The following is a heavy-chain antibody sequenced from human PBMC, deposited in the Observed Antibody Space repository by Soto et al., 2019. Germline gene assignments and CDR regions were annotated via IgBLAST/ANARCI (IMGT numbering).Heavy chain of an antibody. CDR1: GYKVSTWHNFTSYW. V-gene: IGHV5-51*01. CDR2: IYPGDSDT. Sequence: GESLKISCMGSGYKVSTWHNFTSYWIAWVRQMPGEGLEWMGIIYPGDSDTRYSPSFQGQVTISADKSISTAYLQWSSLKASDTAMYYCARHSSTYGMDVWGQGTTVTVSS. CDR3: ARHSSTYGMDV. J-gene: IGHJ6*02.